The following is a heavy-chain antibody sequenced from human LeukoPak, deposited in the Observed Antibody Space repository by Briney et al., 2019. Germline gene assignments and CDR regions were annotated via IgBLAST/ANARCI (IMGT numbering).Heavy chain of an antibody. V-gene: IGHV4-34*01. D-gene: IGHD3-10*01. CDR3: AASLWFGIYPDY. J-gene: IGHJ4*02. CDR2: FNHSWGA. Sequence: PETLSLTCGVYSGSFSGYYWTWFRQPPGKGLEWIGEFNHSWGAKYNPSLKSRAAISVDTSKNHLSLSLNSVTAADTAVYYCAASLWFGIYPDYWGQGSLVTVSS. CDR1: SGSFSGYY.